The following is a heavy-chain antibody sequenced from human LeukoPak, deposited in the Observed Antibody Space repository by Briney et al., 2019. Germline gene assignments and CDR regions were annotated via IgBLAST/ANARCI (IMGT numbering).Heavy chain of an antibody. V-gene: IGHV1-8*02. Sequence: ASVKVSCKASGYTFTNYEINWVRQATGQGLEWMAWMNPNSGNTGYAKKFQGRVTMTRNTSISTAYMELSSLRSEDTAVYYCARGQKTTEQQLGYWGQGTLVTVSS. J-gene: IGHJ4*02. D-gene: IGHD6-13*01. CDR1: GYTFTNYE. CDR3: ARGQKTTEQQLGY. CDR2: MNPNSGNT.